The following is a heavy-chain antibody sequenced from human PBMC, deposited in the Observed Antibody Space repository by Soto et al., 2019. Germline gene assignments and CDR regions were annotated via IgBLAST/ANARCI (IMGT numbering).Heavy chain of an antibody. D-gene: IGHD4-4*01. J-gene: IGHJ6*02. V-gene: IGHV4-34*01. CDR3: ARTTEYYYYGMDV. Sequence: PSETLSLTCAVYGGSFSGYYWSWIRQPPGKGLEWIGEINHSGSTNYNPSLKSRVTISVDTSKNQFSLKLSSVTAADTAVYYCARTTEYYYYGMDVWGQGTTVTVSS. CDR2: INHSGST. CDR1: GGSFSGYY.